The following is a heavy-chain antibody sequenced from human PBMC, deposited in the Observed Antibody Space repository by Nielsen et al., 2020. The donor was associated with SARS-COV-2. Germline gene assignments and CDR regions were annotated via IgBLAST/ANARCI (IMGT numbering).Heavy chain of an antibody. V-gene: IGHV3-15*01. CDR2: IKSKIDGGTT. CDR1: GFTFSKAW. Sequence: GESLKISCVASGFTFSKAWMSWVRQAPGKGLEWVGRIKSKIDGGTTDYAAPVKDRFSISRDDPKNTVYLDMSSLRTEDTAVYYCATARYCSRTSCSAGTDMFDPWGQGTQVTVSS. J-gene: IGHJ5*02. CDR3: ATARYCSRTSCSAGTDMFDP. D-gene: IGHD2-2*01.